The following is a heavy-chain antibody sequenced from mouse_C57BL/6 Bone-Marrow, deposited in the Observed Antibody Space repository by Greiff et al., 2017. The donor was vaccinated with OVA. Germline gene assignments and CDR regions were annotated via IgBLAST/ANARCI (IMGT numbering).Heavy chain of an antibody. J-gene: IGHJ2*01. V-gene: IGHV5-6*02. Sequence: EVKLEESGGALVKPGGSLKLSCAASGFTFSSYGMSWVRQTPDKRLEWVATISSGGSYTYYPDSVKGRFTISRDNAKNTLYLQMSSLKSEDTAMYYCASLLYYYGSSYYFDYWGQGTTLTVSS. D-gene: IGHD1-1*01. CDR3: ASLLYYYGSSYYFDY. CDR1: GFTFSSYG. CDR2: ISSGGSYT.